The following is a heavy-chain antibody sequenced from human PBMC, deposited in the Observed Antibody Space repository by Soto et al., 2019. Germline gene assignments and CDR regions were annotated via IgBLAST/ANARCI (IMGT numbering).Heavy chain of an antibody. Sequence: LSLTCAASGFTFSSYAMSWVRQAPGKGLEWGSAISGSGGSTYYADSVKGRFTISRDNSKNTLYLQMNSLRAEDTAVYYCAKDGREWELQDAFDIWGQGTMVTVSS. D-gene: IGHD1-26*01. CDR1: GFTFSSYA. CDR3: AKDGREWELQDAFDI. J-gene: IGHJ3*02. V-gene: IGHV3-23*01. CDR2: ISGSGGST.